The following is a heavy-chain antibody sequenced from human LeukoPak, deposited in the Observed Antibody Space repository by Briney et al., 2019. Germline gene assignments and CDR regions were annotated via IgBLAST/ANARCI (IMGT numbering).Heavy chain of an antibody. Sequence: GGSLRLSCAASGFTFSSYAMSWVRQAPGKGLECISGFSGSGGSTYYADSVKGRFTISRDNAKNSLYLQMNSLRAEDTAVYYCARRNSGSYFFDYWGQGTLVTVSS. CDR2: FSGSGGST. CDR1: GFTFSSYA. V-gene: IGHV3-23*01. CDR3: ARRNSGSYFFDY. J-gene: IGHJ4*02. D-gene: IGHD1-26*01.